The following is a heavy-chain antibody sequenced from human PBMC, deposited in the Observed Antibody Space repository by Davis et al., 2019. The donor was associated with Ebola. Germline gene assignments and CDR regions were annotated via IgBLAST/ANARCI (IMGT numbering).Heavy chain of an antibody. D-gene: IGHD1-26*01. Sequence: ASVKVSCKASGYTFSSYGVTWVRQAPGQGLEWMGWISDNNGNKDYAQKFRGRVIMTADTSTSTVQMELRSLRSDDTAVYYCARVEGVGGVDYWGQGTLVTVSS. J-gene: IGHJ4*02. V-gene: IGHV1-18*01. CDR1: GYTFSSYG. CDR3: ARVEGVGGVDY. CDR2: ISDNNGNK.